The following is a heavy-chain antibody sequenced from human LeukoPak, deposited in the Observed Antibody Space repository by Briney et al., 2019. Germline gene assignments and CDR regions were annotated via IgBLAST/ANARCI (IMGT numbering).Heavy chain of an antibody. V-gene: IGHV3-23*01. CDR2: ISGSGGST. D-gene: IGHD5-18*01. CDR1: GFTFSSYA. Sequence: GGSLRLSCAASGFTFSSYAMSWVRQAPGKGMEWVSAISGSGGSTYYADSVKGRFTISRDNSKNTLYLQMNSLRAEDTAVYYCAKADTAMEKVHDYWGQGTLVTVSS. CDR3: AKADTAMEKVHDY. J-gene: IGHJ4*02.